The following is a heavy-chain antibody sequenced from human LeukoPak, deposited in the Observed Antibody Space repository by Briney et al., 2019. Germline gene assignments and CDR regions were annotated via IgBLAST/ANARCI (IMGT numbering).Heavy chain of an antibody. CDR2: IYYSGST. D-gene: IGHD6-13*01. J-gene: IGHJ6*03. V-gene: IGHV4-59*01. CDR3: AREYSSSLFPFYYYYYMGV. CDR1: GGSISTYY. Sequence: SETLSLTCTVSGGSISTYYWSWIRQPPGKGLEWNGYIYYSGSTNYNPSLKSRVTISVDTSKNQFSLKLSSVTAADTAVYYCAREYSSSLFPFYYYYYMGVWGKGTTVTVSS.